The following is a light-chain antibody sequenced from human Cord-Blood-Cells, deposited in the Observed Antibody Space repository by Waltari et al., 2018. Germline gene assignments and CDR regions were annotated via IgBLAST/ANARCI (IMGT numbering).Light chain of an antibody. CDR1: SSDVGRYNL. V-gene: IGLV2-23*01. J-gene: IGLJ2*01. CDR2: EGS. Sequence: QSALTQPASVSGSPGQSITLPCTGTSSDVGRYNLVSWYQQHPGTAPKLMIYEGSKRPSGVSNRFSGSKSGNTASLTISGLQAEDEADYYCCSYAGSSTVVFGGGTKLTVL. CDR3: CSYAGSSTVV.